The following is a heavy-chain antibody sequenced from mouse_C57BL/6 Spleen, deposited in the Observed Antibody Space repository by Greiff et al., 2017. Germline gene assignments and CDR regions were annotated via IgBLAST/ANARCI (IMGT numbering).Heavy chain of an antibody. D-gene: IGHD2-4*01. J-gene: IGHJ3*01. CDR1: GYTFTSYW. V-gene: IGHV1-55*01. Sequence: QVQLQQPGAELVKPGASVKMSCKASGYTFTSYWITWVKQRPGQGLEWIGDIYPDSGSTNYNEQFKSKATLTVDTSSSTAYMQLSSLTSEDSAVYYCARNYDYDGDWFAYWGQGTLVTVSA. CDR2: IYPDSGST. CDR3: ARNYDYDGDWFAY.